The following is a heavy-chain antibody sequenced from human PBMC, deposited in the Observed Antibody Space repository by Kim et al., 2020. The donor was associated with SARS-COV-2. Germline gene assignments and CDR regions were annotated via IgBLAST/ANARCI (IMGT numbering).Heavy chain of an antibody. J-gene: IGHJ4*02. CDR1: GYTFTSYG. CDR2: ISAYNGNT. Sequence: ASVKVSCKASGYTFTSYGISWVRQAPGQGLEWMGWISAYNGNTNYAQKLQGRVTMTTDTSTSTAYMELRSLRSDDTAVYYCARQYSSSWYGVGEVAQIDYWGQGTLVTVSS. CDR3: ARQYSSSWYGVGEVAQIDY. D-gene: IGHD6-13*01. V-gene: IGHV1-18*01.